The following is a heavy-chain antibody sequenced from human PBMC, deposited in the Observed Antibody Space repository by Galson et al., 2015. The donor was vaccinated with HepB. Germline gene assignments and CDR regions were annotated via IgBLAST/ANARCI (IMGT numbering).Heavy chain of an antibody. Sequence: SLRLSCAASGFTVNSNYMSWVRQAPGKGLEWVSVIYSGGNTHYAASVKGRFTISRHYSKNTGYLQMNSLRAEDTAVYYCSRERKTGAIDYWGQGTLVTVSS. J-gene: IGHJ4*02. CDR2: IYSGGNT. CDR3: SRERKTGAIDY. CDR1: GFTVNSNY. V-gene: IGHV3-53*04. D-gene: IGHD7-27*01.